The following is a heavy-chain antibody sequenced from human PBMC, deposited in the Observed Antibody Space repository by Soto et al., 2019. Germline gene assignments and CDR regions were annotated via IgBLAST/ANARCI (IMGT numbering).Heavy chain of an antibody. D-gene: IGHD2-21*02. CDR3: ARTQGYGDSPFDS. J-gene: IGHJ4*02. CDR2: IYQRGSP. V-gene: IGHV4-4*02. CDR1: GGSITTDNW. Sequence: QLRESGPGLVKPSGTLSLTCTISGGSITTDNWWSWVRQPPGRGLEWIGEIYQRGSPNYNSSLSSLVTISPDTSKNSFSLQLTSVTAADTAVYFCARTQGYGDSPFDSWGQGTLVTVSS.